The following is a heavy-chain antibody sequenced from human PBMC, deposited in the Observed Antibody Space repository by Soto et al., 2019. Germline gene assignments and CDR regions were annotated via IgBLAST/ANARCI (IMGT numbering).Heavy chain of an antibody. J-gene: IGHJ4*02. CDR1: GFTFNNHA. V-gene: IGHV3-23*01. CDR2: ISGRGGST. CDR3: ASSPSGSSYYFDY. Sequence: GGSLRLSCAASGFTFNNHAMTWVRQAPRKGLEWVSTISGRGGSTFYADSVKGRFTISRDDSKNTLYLQMNSLRAEDTAVYYCASSPSGSSYYFDYWGQGTLVTVSS. D-gene: IGHD6-6*01.